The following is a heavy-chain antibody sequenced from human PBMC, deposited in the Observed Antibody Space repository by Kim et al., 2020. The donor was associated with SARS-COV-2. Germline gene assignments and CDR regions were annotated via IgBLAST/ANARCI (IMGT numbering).Heavy chain of an antibody. J-gene: IGHJ5*02. D-gene: IGHD2-2*01. CDR3: ARRSTSCSIRWVCHNWFDP. V-gene: IGHV4-39*01. Sequence: SETLSLTCTVSGGSISSSSYYWGWIRQPPGKGLEWIGSIYYSGSTYYNPSLKSRVTISVDTSKNQFSLKLSSVTAADTAVYYCARRSTSCSIRWVCHNWFDPWGQGTLVTVSS. CDR2: IYYSGST. CDR1: GGSISSSSYY.